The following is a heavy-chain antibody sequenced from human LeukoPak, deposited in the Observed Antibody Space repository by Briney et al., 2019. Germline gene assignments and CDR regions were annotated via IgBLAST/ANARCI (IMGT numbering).Heavy chain of an antibody. CDR3: ARGSDDFWSGYSPSY. CDR1: GYTFTSYD. CDR2: INPNSGGT. V-gene: IGHV1-2*02. D-gene: IGHD3-3*01. J-gene: IGHJ4*02. Sequence: ASVKVSCKASGYTFTSYDINWVRQATGQGLVWMGWINPNSGGTNYAQKFQGRVTMTRDTSISTAYMELSRLRSDDTAVYYCARGSDDFWSGYSPSYWGQGTLVTVSS.